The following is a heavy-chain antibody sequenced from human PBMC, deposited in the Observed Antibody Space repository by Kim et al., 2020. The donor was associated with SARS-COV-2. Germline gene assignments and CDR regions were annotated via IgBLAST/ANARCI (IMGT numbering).Heavy chain of an antibody. CDR2: IYYSGST. CDR3: ARDERLPLYGMDV. J-gene: IGHJ6*02. CDR1: GGSISSGGYY. V-gene: IGHV4-31*03. D-gene: IGHD5-12*01. Sequence: SETLSLTCTVSGGSISSGGYYWSWIRQHPGKGLEWIGYIYYSGSTYYNPSLKSRVTISVDTSKNQFSLKLSSVTAADTAVYYCARDERLPLYGMDVWGQGTTVTVSS.